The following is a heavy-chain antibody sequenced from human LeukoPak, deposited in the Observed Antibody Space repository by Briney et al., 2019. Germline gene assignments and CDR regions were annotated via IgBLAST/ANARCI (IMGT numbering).Heavy chain of an antibody. CDR1: ALTFSSYA. D-gene: IGHD3-22*01. Sequence: GGSLRLSCPASALTFSSYAMHWVRQAPGKGLEWVANIKQDGSEKYYVDSVKGRFTISRDNAKNSLYLQMNSLRAEDTAVYYCARDGSYYDSSGYYYRFFDYWGQGTLVTVSS. J-gene: IGHJ4*02. CDR2: IKQDGSEK. CDR3: ARDGSYYDSSGYYYRFFDY. V-gene: IGHV3-7*01.